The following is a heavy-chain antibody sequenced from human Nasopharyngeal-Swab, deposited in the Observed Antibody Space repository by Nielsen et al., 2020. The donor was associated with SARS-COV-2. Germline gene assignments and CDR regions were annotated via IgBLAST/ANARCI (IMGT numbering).Heavy chain of an antibody. V-gene: IGHV3-48*02. Sequence: GESLKISCAASGFAFSDYSMDWVRQAPGKGLEWVSYITSSSSNRYYADSVKGRFTVSRDKTKNSQYLQMSSLRDEDTAVYYCVREFEATGATYLDYWGLGTLVTVSS. CDR3: VREFEATGATYLDY. J-gene: IGHJ4*02. CDR2: ITSSSSNR. D-gene: IGHD1-26*01. CDR1: GFAFSDYS.